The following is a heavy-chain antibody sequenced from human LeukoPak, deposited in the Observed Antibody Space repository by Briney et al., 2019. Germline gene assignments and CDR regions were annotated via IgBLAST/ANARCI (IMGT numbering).Heavy chain of an antibody. V-gene: IGHV4-59*11. CDR3: ARYCYDSSGYYSDY. CDR1: GGSISSHY. CDR2: IYYSGST. Sequence: KPSETLSLTCTVSGGSISSHYWSWIRQPPGKGLEWVGYIYYSGSTNYNPSLKSRVTISVDPSKDQFSLKLSSVTAADTAVYYCARYCYDSSGYYSDYWGQGTLVTVSS. J-gene: IGHJ4*02. D-gene: IGHD3-22*01.